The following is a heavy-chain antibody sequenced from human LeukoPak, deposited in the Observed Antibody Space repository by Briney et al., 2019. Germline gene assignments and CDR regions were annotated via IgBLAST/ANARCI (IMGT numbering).Heavy chain of an antibody. Sequence: ASVKVSCKASGYTFSDHYIHWVRQAPGQGLEWMGWINPYSGGTNYAPKFQGRVSMARDTSISTASMDLSRLRSDDTAVYYCAGAPKNDAYDIWGRGTMVTVSS. J-gene: IGHJ3*02. CDR3: AGAPKNDAYDI. CDR2: INPYSGGT. V-gene: IGHV1-2*02. CDR1: GYTFSDHY.